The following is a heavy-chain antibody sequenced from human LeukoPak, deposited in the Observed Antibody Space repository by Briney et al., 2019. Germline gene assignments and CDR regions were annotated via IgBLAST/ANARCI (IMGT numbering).Heavy chain of an antibody. D-gene: IGHD2-2*01. CDR1: GFAFSFFA. CDR2: IYSGGST. J-gene: IGHJ4*02. CDR3: AREGCSSTSCYFDY. Sequence: PGGSLRLSCTASGFAFSFFAMSWLRQPPGKGLEWVSVIYSGGSTYYADSVKGRFTISRHNSKNTLYLQMNSLRAEDTAVYYCAREGCSSTSCYFDYWGQGTLVTVSS. V-gene: IGHV3-53*04.